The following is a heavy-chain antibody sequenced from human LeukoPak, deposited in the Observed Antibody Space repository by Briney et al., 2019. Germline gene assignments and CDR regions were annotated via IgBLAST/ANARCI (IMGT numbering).Heavy chain of an antibody. D-gene: IGHD3-10*01. CDR3: ARDLEGYHYGSGNYPQ. V-gene: IGHV1-2*02. J-gene: IGHJ4*02. CDR2: INPNSGGT. CDR1: GYTFTGYY. Sequence: ASMKISCKASGYTFTGYYIHWLRQAPGQGLEWMGFINPNSGGTNYAQKFQGRVTMTRDTSISTAYMELSSLTSDDTAVYYCARDLEGYHYGSGNYPQWGQGTLITVSS.